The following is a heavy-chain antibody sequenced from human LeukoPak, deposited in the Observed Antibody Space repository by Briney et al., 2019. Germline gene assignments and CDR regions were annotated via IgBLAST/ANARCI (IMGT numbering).Heavy chain of an antibody. CDR3: ARVRYNWNRDFDY. CDR1: GYSLTSGHF. CDR2: IFHTGST. V-gene: IGHV4-38-2*02. Sequence: SETLSLTCTVSGYSLTSGHFWGWIRQPPGKGLEWIGSIFHTGSTYYNPSLKSRVTFSVDTSKNQFSLRLNSVTAADTALYYCARVRYNWNRDFDYWGQGTLVTVSS. D-gene: IGHD1-20*01. J-gene: IGHJ4*02.